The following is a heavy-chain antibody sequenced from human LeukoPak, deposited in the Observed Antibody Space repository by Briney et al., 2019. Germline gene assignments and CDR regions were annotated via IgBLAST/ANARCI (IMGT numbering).Heavy chain of an antibody. CDR1: GYTFTGYY. Sequence: ASVKVSCTASGYTFTGYYMHWVRQAPGQGLEWLGWINPNSGGTNYAQKFQGRVTMTRDTSISTAYMELSRLRSDDTAVYYCARDPPNDYGVNDAFDIWGQGTMVTVSS. D-gene: IGHD4-23*01. V-gene: IGHV1-2*02. CDR3: ARDPPNDYGVNDAFDI. CDR2: INPNSGGT. J-gene: IGHJ3*02.